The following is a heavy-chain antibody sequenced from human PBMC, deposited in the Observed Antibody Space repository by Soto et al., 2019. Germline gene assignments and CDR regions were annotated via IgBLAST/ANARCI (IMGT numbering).Heavy chain of an antibody. CDR2: VIPISGTR. V-gene: IGHV1-69*01. D-gene: IGHD3-22*01. CDR1: GGTFSSSA. CDR3: ASYYYDTSGYYYHY. J-gene: IGHJ1*01. Sequence: QVQLVQSGAEVRKPGASVKVSCKASGGTFSSSAISWLRQAPGQGLEWMGGVIPISGTRNYAQKFQGRVTLTADEATSTGYMELSSLRFEDTAVYYCASYYYDTSGYYYHYWGQGTLVTVSS.